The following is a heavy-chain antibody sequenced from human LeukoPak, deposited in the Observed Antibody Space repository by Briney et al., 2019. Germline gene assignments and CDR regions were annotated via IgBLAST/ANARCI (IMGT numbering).Heavy chain of an antibody. CDR2: ISSSSYT. J-gene: IGHJ4*02. V-gene: IGHV3-11*03. CDR1: GFTFSDYY. D-gene: IGHD5-18*01. CDR3: AKNGRGYSSDYFDY. Sequence: PGGSLRLSCAASGFTFSDYYMSWIRQAPGKGLEWVSYISSSSYTNYADSVKGRFTISRDNSKNTLYLQMNTLRAGDTAVYSCAKNGRGYSSDYFDYWGQGTLVTVSS.